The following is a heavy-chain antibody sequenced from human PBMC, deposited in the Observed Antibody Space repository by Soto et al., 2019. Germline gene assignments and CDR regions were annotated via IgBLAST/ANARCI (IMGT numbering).Heavy chain of an antibody. CDR3: ARRIAAAGGYYYYGMDV. CDR1: GYSFTSYW. V-gene: IGHV5-51*01. J-gene: IGHJ6*02. CDR2: IYPGDSDT. D-gene: IGHD6-13*01. Sequence: GESLKISCKGSGYSFTSYWIGWVRQMPGKGLEWMGIIYPGDSDTRYSPSFQGQVTISADKSISTAYLQWSSLKASDTAMYYCARRIAAAGGYYYYGMDVWGQGTTVNVSS.